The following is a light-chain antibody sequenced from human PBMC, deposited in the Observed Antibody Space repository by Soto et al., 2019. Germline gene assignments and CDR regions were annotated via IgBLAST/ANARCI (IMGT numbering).Light chain of an antibody. CDR2: AAS. Sequence: DIQMTQSPPSLSAFVGDRVSITCRASQSINNYLNWYQQKPGKAPKLLIHAASSLQSGVPLRFSGSGSGTDFTLTISNLQPEDFATYFCQQSFSTPMYTFGQGTKVDIK. CDR3: QQSFSTPMYT. J-gene: IGKJ2*01. CDR1: QSINNY. V-gene: IGKV1-39*01.